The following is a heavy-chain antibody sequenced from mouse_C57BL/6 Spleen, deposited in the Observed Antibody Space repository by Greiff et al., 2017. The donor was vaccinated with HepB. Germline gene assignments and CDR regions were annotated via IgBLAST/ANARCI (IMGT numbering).Heavy chain of an antibody. CDR3: ARIRSSSLFDY. Sequence: VQLQQSGPELVKPGASVKISCKASGYAFSSSWMNWVKQRPGKGLEWIGRIYPGDGDTNYNGKFKGKATLTADKSSSTAYMQLSSLTSEDSAVYFCARIRSSSLFDYWGQGTTLTVSS. V-gene: IGHV1-82*01. CDR1: GYAFSSSW. CDR2: IYPGDGDT. D-gene: IGHD1-1*01. J-gene: IGHJ2*01.